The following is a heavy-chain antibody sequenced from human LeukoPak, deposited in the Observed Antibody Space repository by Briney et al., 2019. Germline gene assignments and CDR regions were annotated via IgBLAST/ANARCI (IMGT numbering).Heavy chain of an antibody. V-gene: IGHV3-30*02. Sequence: GGSLRLSCAASGFTFSSYGMHWVRQAPGKGLEWVAFIRYDGSNKYYADSVKGRFTISRDNSKNTLYLQMNSLRAEDTAVYYCAKDSAATHYDFWSGYHYFDYWGQGTLVTVSS. CDR3: AKDSAATHYDFWSGYHYFDY. CDR1: GFTFSSYG. D-gene: IGHD3-3*01. CDR2: IRYDGSNK. J-gene: IGHJ4*02.